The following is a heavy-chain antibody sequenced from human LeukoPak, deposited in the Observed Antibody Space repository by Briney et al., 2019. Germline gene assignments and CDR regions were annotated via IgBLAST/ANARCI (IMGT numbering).Heavy chain of an antibody. CDR1: GGSISSYY. V-gene: IGHV4-59*08. J-gene: IGHJ4*02. CDR3: ARLSSSGWYYFDY. CDR2: IYYSGST. D-gene: IGHD6-19*01. Sequence: SETLSLTCTVSGGSISSYYWSWIRQPPGKGLEWIGYIYYSGSTNYNPSLKSRVTISVDTPKNQFSLKLSSVTAADTAVYYCARLSSSGWYYFDYWGQGTLVTVSS.